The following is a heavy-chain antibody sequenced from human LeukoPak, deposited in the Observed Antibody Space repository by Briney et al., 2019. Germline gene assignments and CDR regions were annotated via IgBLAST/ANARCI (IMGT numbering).Heavy chain of an antibody. Sequence: SETLSLTCSVSDYFISSGHYWGWIRQPPGKGLEWIGSIYHTGSSYYNLSLKSRVTISVDTSKNQFSLKLSSVTAADTAVYYCARVDGSGGRVYYYYYMDVWGKGTTVTVSS. V-gene: IGHV4-38-2*02. D-gene: IGHD2-15*01. CDR3: ARVDGSGGRVYYYYYMDV. CDR2: IYHTGSS. J-gene: IGHJ6*03. CDR1: DYFISSGHY.